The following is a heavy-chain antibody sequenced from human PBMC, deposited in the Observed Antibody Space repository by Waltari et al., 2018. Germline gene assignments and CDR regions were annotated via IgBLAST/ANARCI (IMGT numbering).Heavy chain of an antibody. CDR1: GCSISTNYN. CDR3: GRIAFGDDGGYFQH. CDR2: MQYRGST. J-gene: IGHJ1*01. V-gene: IGHV4-39*01. Sequence: QLQLQESGPRLVKPSETLSLTCTVSGCSISTNYNWGWIRQPPGKGLEWMGNMQYRGSTFYNPSLKSRVTISLDTSKNQFSLRLSSVGAADTAVYFCGRIAFGDDGGYFQHWGQGTLVTVSS. D-gene: IGHD4-17*01.